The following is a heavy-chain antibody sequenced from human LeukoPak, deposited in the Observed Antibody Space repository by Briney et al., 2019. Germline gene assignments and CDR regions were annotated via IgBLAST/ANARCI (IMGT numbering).Heavy chain of an antibody. CDR2: IWYDGSNK. D-gene: IGHD7-27*01. Sequence: GRSLRLSCAASXFTFSSYVMHWVRQAPGKGLEWVAVIWYDGSNKYYADSVKGRFTMSRDNSKNTLYLQVNSLRAEDTAVYYCARDLHDFEKNWGLGGYWGQGTLVTVSS. J-gene: IGHJ4*02. CDR1: XFTFSSYV. V-gene: IGHV3-33*01. CDR3: ARDLHDFEKNWGLGGY.